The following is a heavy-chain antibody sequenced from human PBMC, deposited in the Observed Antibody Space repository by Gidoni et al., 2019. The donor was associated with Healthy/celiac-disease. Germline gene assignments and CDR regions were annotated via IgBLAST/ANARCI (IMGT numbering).Heavy chain of an antibody. J-gene: IGHJ4*02. CDR3: ARATYYYDSSGYYYFDY. CDR1: GFTVSSNY. D-gene: IGHD3-22*01. Sequence: EVQLVESGGGLVQPGGSLRLSCAASGFTVSSNYMSWVRQAPGKGLECVSIIYSDGSTYYADSVKGRFTISRHNFKNTLYLQMNSLRAEDTAVYYCARATYYYDSSGYYYFDYWGQGTLVTVSS. V-gene: IGHV3-53*04. CDR2: IYSDGST.